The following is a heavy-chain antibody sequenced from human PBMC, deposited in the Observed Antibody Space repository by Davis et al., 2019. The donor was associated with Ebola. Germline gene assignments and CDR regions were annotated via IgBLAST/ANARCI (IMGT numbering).Heavy chain of an antibody. Sequence: PGGSLRLSCAASGFTFGTYGMHWVRQAPGKGLEWVAVISYEGRSQYYADSVKGRFTISRDNSKDTLHLQMNDLRAEDTAIYYCARGRVVLEWLYFAYWGQGTLVTVSS. J-gene: IGHJ4*02. CDR2: ISYEGRSQ. CDR3: ARGRVVLEWLYFAY. V-gene: IGHV3-33*05. CDR1: GFTFGTYG. D-gene: IGHD3-3*01.